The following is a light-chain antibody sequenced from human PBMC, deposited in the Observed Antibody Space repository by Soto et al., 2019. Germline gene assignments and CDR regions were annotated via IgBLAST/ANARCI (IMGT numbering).Light chain of an antibody. V-gene: IGKV3-15*01. J-gene: IGKJ1*01. CDR2: DAS. CDR1: QSVSSN. CDR3: QQYNNWPPAWT. Sequence: EILMTQSPATLSVSPGERATLSCRASQSVSSNLAWYQQKPGQAPRLLIYDASTRATGIPARFSGSGSGTEFTLTISSLQSEDFAVYYCQQYNNWPPAWTFGQGTEVEIK.